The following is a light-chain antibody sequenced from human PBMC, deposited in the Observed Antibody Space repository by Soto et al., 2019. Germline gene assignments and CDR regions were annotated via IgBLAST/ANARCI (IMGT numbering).Light chain of an antibody. Sequence: VLPQSPGTLSLSPGERATLSCRASQSVSSSYLAWYQQKPGQAPRLLIYGASGRATGIPDRFSGSGSGTDFTLTISRLEPEDFAVYYCQQYGSSPLTFGGGTKVDI. CDR1: QSVSSSY. J-gene: IGKJ4*01. CDR2: GAS. V-gene: IGKV3-20*01. CDR3: QQYGSSPLT.